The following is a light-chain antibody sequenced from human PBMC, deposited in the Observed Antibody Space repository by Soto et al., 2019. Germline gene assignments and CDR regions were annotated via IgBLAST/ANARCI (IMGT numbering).Light chain of an antibody. CDR1: RIITIY. CDR2: AAS. J-gene: IGKJ5*01. V-gene: IGKV1-39*01. CDR3: QQSHSSPYT. Sequence: DIQMTQSPSSLSASVGDRVTITCRASRIITIYLNWYQQKPGKAPKLLIYAASNLQSGVPSRFRGDGVGTHFTLTISSLQPEDFATYHCQQSHSSPYTFGQGTRLEIK.